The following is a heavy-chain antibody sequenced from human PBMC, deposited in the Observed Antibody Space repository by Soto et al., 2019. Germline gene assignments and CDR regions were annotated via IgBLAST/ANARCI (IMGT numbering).Heavy chain of an antibody. J-gene: IGHJ4*02. CDR1: GYTFTSYA. CDR3: AREGIVLVPAAPHFDY. Sequence: ASVKVSCKASGYTFTSYAMHWVRQAPGQRLEWMGWINAGNGNTKYSQKFQGRVTITRDTSASTAYMELSSLRSEDTAVYYCAREGIVLVPAAPHFDYWGQGTLVTVSS. V-gene: IGHV1-3*01. CDR2: INAGNGNT. D-gene: IGHD2-2*01.